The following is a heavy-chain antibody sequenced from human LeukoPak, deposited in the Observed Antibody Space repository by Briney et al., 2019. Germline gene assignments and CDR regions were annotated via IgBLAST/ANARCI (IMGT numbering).Heavy chain of an antibody. CDR1: GFTFSSYA. V-gene: IGHV3-23*01. D-gene: IGHD6-13*01. Sequence: PGGSLRLSCAASGFTFSSYAMSWVRQAPGKGLEWVSAISGSGGSTYYADSVEGRFTISRDNSKNTLYLQMNSLRAEDTAVYYCAKDLKRWQQLRWFDPWGQGTLVTVSS. CDR2: ISGSGGST. J-gene: IGHJ5*02. CDR3: AKDLKRWQQLRWFDP.